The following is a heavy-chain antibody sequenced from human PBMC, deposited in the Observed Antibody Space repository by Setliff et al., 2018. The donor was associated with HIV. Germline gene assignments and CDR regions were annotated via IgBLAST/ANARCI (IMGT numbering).Heavy chain of an antibody. Sequence: ASVKVSCKATGYTFSNFGISWVRQAPGQGLEWMGWISVYNDNTKYAQKFRGRVTMTTDTSTSTAYMDLRRLRSDDTAVYYCARGSSPVDYFDYWGLGTLVTVSS. V-gene: IGHV1-18*01. CDR1: GYTFSNFG. J-gene: IGHJ4*02. CDR3: ARGSSPVDYFDY. CDR2: ISVYNDNT.